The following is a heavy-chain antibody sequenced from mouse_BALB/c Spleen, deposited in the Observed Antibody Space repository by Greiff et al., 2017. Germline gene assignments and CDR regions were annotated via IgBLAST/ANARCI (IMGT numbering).Heavy chain of an antibody. Sequence: VAPSQSLSITCTVSGFSLTSYGVHWVRQPPGKGLEWLGVIWAGGSTNYNSALMSRLSISKDNSKSQVFLKMNSLQTDDTAMYYCARDRITTVEAMDYWGQGTSVTVSS. CDR1: GFSLTSYG. CDR3: ARDRITTVEAMDY. J-gene: IGHJ4*01. CDR2: IWAGGST. D-gene: IGHD1-1*01. V-gene: IGHV2-9*02.